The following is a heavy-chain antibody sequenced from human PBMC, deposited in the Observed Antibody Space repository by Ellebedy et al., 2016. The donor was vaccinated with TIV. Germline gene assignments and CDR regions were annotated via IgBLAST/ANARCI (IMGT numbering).Heavy chain of an antibody. D-gene: IGHD3-22*01. CDR2: INPSGGTT. CDR3: ARVGDGAQGLLLS. V-gene: IGHV1-46*01. Sequence: AASVKVSCKASGYTFTNYYLHRVLQAPGPALEWRGIINPSGGTTSYAQKFQDRNSITRDTSTSTVYMDLISLRCEDTAAYYCARVGDGAQGLLLSWGQGTLVTVSS. J-gene: IGHJ1*01. CDR1: GYTFTNYY.